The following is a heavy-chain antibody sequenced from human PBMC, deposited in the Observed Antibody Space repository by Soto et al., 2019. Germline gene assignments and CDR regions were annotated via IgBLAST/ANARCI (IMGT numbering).Heavy chain of an antibody. CDR2: IYVTGAV. J-gene: IGHJ5*02. CDR3: ARLRIATNNYKWFDP. Sequence: SETLSLTCIVSGAALNSGNYYWIWIRQVPGKGLEWIGHIYVTGAVDYNPSLRDRITISQDTSERQFSLNLRLVTAADTAVYYCARLRIATNNYKWFDPWGQGALVTVSS. V-gene: IGHV4-31*03. CDR1: GAALNSGNYY. D-gene: IGHD2-21*01.